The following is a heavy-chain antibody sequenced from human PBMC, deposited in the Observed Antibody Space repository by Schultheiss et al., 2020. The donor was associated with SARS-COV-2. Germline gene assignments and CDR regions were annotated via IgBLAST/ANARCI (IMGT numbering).Heavy chain of an antibody. Sequence: SVKVSCKASGVTFSRYTLSWVRQAPEQGLEWMGGIIFIFGTANYAQKFQGRVTITADESTSTAYMELSSLRSEDTAVYYCARTPQLSTGGYFDYWGQGTLVTVSS. CDR1: GVTFSRYT. CDR3: ARTPQLSTGGYFDY. J-gene: IGHJ4*02. V-gene: IGHV1-69*13. D-gene: IGHD5-24*01. CDR2: IIFIFGTA.